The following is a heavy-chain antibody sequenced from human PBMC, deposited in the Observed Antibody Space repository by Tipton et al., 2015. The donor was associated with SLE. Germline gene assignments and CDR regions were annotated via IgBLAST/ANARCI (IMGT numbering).Heavy chain of an antibody. J-gene: IGHJ4*02. CDR3: ARVGESSSYFDY. CDR2: IYGGHSA. Sequence: SLRLSCAASGFTVSSNYMTWVRQAPGKGLEWVSVIYGGHSAYYADSVKGRFDIYRDNSKNTLYLQMNSLRGEDTAVYYCARVGESSSYFDYWGQGALVTVSS. D-gene: IGHD6-13*01. CDR1: GFTVSSNY. V-gene: IGHV3-66*02.